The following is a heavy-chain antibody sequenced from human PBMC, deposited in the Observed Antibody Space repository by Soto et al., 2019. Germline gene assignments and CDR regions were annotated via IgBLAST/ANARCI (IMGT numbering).Heavy chain of an antibody. D-gene: IGHD6-19*01. CDR3: ARPDQWLVDH. J-gene: IGHJ4*02. V-gene: IGHV3-30*03. CDR1: GFTFSIYP. Sequence: QVQLVESGGGVVQPGTSLRLSCAASGFTFSIYPMHWVRQAPGKGLEWVAVTSYDEKNKYYGDSVKGRFTISRDNSKNTVYLHRKSLRIEDTGVYYCARPDQWLVDHWGQGTLVTVSS. CDR2: TSYDEKNK.